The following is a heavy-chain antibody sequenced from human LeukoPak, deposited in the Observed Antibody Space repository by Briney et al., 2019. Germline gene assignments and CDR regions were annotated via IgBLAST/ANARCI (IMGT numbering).Heavy chain of an antibody. V-gene: IGHV3-11*01. Sequence: GGSLRLSCAASGFTFSDYYMSWIRQAPGKGLEWVSYISSSGSTIYYADSVKGRFTISRDNAKNSLYLQMNSLRAEDTAVYYCAGDAMVRGVISPCWFDPWGQGTLVTVSS. CDR3: AGDAMVRGVISPCWFDP. CDR1: GFTFSDYY. D-gene: IGHD3-10*01. J-gene: IGHJ5*02. CDR2: ISSSGSTI.